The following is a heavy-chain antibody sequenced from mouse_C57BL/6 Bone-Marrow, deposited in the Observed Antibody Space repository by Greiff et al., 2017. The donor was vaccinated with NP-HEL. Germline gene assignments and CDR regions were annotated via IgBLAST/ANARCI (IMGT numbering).Heavy chain of an antibody. CDR3: ARHYSHY. J-gene: IGHJ2*01. Sequence: EVKLMESGGDLVKPGGSLKLSCAASGFTFSSYGMSWVRQTPDKRLEWVATISSGGSYTYYPDSVKGRFTISRDNAKNTLYLQMSSLKSEDTAMYYCARHYSHYWGQGTTLTVSS. D-gene: IGHD2-12*01. CDR1: GFTFSSYG. CDR2: ISSGGSYT. V-gene: IGHV5-6*01.